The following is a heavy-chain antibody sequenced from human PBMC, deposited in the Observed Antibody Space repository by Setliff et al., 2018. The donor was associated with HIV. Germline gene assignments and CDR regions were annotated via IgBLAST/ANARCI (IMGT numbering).Heavy chain of an antibody. V-gene: IGHV1-2*02. CDR1: GYTFTGYY. J-gene: IGHJ6*02. CDR2: INPNSGGT. Sequence: ASVKVSCKASGYTFTGYYMHWVRQAPGQGLEWMGWINPNSGGTNYAQKFQGRVNMTRDTSISTAYMELSRLRSDDTAVYYCARDLDIVVVVAATEYGLDVWGQGTTVTVSS. CDR3: ARDLDIVVVVAATEYGLDV. D-gene: IGHD2-15*01.